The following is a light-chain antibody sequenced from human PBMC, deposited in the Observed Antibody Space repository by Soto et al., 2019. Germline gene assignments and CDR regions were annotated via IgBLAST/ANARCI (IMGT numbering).Light chain of an antibody. Sequence: DTVLTQSPATLSLSPGERAILSCRASQSVSTYLAWYQQKPGQAPRLLIYDAVNRATGIPARFSGSGSGTDFTLIIDSLEPEDFAVYYCQQRINWPLTFGGGTKVDIK. CDR3: QQRINWPLT. CDR2: DAV. CDR1: QSVSTY. J-gene: IGKJ4*01. V-gene: IGKV3-11*01.